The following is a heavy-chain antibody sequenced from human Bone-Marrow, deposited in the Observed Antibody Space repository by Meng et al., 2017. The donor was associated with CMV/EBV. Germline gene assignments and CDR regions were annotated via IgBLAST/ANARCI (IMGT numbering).Heavy chain of an antibody. J-gene: IGHJ6*02. D-gene: IGHD3-3*01. CDR3: ARNNRHDFWSDYGMDV. CDR1: GLTVSGTY. Sequence: ESLKISCAASGLTVSGTYMSWVRQAPGKGLEWVSVIFNDGRTYYADSVKGRFTISRDNSKNTVYLQMNSLRAEDTAVYYCARNNRHDFWSDYGMDVWGQGTTVTVSS. V-gene: IGHV3-53*01. CDR2: IFNDGRT.